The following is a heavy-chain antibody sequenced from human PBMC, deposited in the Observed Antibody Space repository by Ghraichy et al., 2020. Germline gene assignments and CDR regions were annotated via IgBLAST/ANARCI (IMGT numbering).Heavy chain of an antibody. J-gene: IGHJ3*02. V-gene: IGHV4-39*01. CDR3: ARHVVYGSESYNAFDI. CDR1: GGSISSSSYY. Sequence: SETLSLTCTVSGGSISSSSYYWGWIRQPPGKGLEWIGSIYYSGTTYYNPSLQSRVTISVDTSKNHFSLKLSSVTAADTAVYYCARHVVYGSESYNAFDIWGQGTMVTVSS. D-gene: IGHD3-10*01. CDR2: IYYSGTT.